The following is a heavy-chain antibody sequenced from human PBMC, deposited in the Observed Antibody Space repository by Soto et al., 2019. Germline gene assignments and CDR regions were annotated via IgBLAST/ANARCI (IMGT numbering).Heavy chain of an antibody. CDR3: ARDRYYYDSSGYSLSMDV. D-gene: IGHD3-22*01. J-gene: IGHJ6*02. Sequence: QVQLVESGGGVVQPGRSLRLSCAASGFTFSSYGMHWVRQAPGKGLEWVAVIWYDGSNNYYADSVKGRFTISRDNSKNTLYLQMNSLRAEDTAVYYCARDRYYYDSSGYSLSMDVWCQGTTVTVSS. V-gene: IGHV3-33*01. CDR1: GFTFSSYG. CDR2: IWYDGSNN.